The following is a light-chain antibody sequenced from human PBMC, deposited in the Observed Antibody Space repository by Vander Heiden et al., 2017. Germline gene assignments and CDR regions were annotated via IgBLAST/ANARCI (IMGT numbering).Light chain of an antibody. CDR1: QSISSY. V-gene: IGKV1-39*01. Sequence: DIQMTQSPSSLSASVGDRVTITCRASQSISSYLNWYQQKPGKAPKLLIYAAYSLKSGVQSRFSGRRSGTDFTLTISRLQNEDFETYYGQQSYITPFGGGTKVEIK. CDR2: AAY. J-gene: IGKJ4*01. CDR3: QQSYITP.